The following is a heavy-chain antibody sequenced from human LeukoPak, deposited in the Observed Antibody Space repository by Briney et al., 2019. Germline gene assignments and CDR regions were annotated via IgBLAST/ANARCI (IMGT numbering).Heavy chain of an antibody. J-gene: IGHJ4*02. D-gene: IGHD3-10*01. Sequence: SETLSLTCTVSGGSISGSSYYWGWIRQPPGKGLEWIGSIYYSGSTYYNPSLKSRVTISVDTSKNQFSLKLSSVTAADTAVYYCARQRILWFGESDYWGQGTLVTVSS. CDR2: IYYSGST. V-gene: IGHV4-39*01. CDR3: ARQRILWFGESDY. CDR1: GGSISGSSYY.